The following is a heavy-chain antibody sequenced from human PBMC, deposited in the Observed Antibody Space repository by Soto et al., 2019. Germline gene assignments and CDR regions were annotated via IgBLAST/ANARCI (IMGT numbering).Heavy chain of an antibody. CDR1: GFTFDDYA. CDR3: AKEGQPKGQVGYYYYMDV. J-gene: IGHJ6*03. D-gene: IGHD1-26*01. V-gene: IGHV3-9*01. Sequence: GGSLRLSCAASGFTFDDYAMHWVRQAPGKGLEWVSGISWNSGSIGYADSVKGRFTISRDKAKNSLYLQMNSLRAEDTALYYCAKEGQPKGQVGYYYYMDVWGKGTTVTVSS. CDR2: ISWNSGSI.